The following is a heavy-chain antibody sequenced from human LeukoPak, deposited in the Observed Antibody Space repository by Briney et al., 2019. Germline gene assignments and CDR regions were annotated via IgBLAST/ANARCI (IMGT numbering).Heavy chain of an antibody. J-gene: IGHJ4*02. D-gene: IGHD5-24*01. Sequence: PGGSLRLSCAASGFTVSSNYMSWVRQAPGKGLEWVSAISGSGGSTYYADSVKGRFTISRDNSKNTLYLQMNSLRAEDTAVYYCAKEKGRWLQFSFDYWGQGTLVTVSS. V-gene: IGHV3-23*01. CDR3: AKEKGRWLQFSFDY. CDR2: ISGSGGST. CDR1: GFTVSSNY.